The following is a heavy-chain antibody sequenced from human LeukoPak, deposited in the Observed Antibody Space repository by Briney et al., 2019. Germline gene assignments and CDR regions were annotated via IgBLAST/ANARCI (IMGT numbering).Heavy chain of an antibody. V-gene: IGHV5-51*01. CDR3: ARVGDIVVVPAATESNWFDP. Sequence: GESLKISCKGSGYSFTSYWIGWVRQMPGKGLEWMGIIYPGDSDTRYGPSFQGQVTSSADKSISPAYLQWSSLKASDTAMYYCARVGDIVVVPAATESNWFDPWGQGTLVTVSS. D-gene: IGHD2-2*01. CDR2: IYPGDSDT. CDR1: GYSFTSYW. J-gene: IGHJ5*02.